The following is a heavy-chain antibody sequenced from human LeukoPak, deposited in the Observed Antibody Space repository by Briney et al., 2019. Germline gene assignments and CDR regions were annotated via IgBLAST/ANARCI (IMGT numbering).Heavy chain of an antibody. CDR2: IVVGSGNT. V-gene: IGHV1-58*02. Sequence: RASVKVSCKASGFTFTSSAMQWVRQARGQRLEWMGWIVVGSGNTNYAQKFRDRVTFTRDMSTSTAYMELSSLRSGDTAVYYCAAAPYDSSVFGTFDIWGQGTMVTASS. D-gene: IGHD3-22*01. J-gene: IGHJ3*02. CDR1: GFTFTSSA. CDR3: AAAPYDSSVFGTFDI.